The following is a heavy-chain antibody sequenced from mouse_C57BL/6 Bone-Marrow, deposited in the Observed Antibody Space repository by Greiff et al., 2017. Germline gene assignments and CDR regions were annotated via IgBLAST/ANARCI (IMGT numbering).Heavy chain of an antibody. J-gene: IGHJ2*01. V-gene: IGHV5-6*01. CDR1: GFTFSSYG. CDR2: ISSGGSYT. D-gene: IGHD2-3*01. Sequence: EVQGVESGGDLVKPGGSLKLSCAASGFTFSSYGMSWVRQTPDKRLEWVATISSGGSYTYYPDSVKGRFTISRDNAKNTLYLQMSSLKSEDTAMYYCASRWLHFDYWGQGTTLTVSS. CDR3: ASRWLHFDY.